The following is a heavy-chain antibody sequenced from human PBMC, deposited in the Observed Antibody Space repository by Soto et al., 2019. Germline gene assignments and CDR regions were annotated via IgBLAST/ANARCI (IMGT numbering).Heavy chain of an antibody. J-gene: IGHJ4*02. CDR2: IIPILGIA. Sequence: GASVKVSCKASVGTFSRYTISCVRPAPGQGLEWMGRIIPILGIANYAQKFQGRVTITADKSTSTAYMELSSLRSEDTAVYYVSPLGWFGEWGDYSFAYWAQEPLVTAS. CDR3: SPLGWFGEWGDYSFAY. CDR1: VGTFSRYT. V-gene: IGHV1-69*02. D-gene: IGHD3-10*01.